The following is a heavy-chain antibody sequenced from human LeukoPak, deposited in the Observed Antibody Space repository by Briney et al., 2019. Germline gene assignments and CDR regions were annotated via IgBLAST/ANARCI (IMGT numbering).Heavy chain of an antibody. D-gene: IGHD6-19*01. J-gene: IGHJ4*02. CDR2: ISGSGGST. CDR1: GFTFSSSV. CDR3: AKVYSSGWYWVDY. Sequence: PGGSLRLSCTASGFTFSSSVMSWVRQAPGKGLEWVSGISGSGGSTFCADSVKGRFTTSRDNSKNTLYLQMNSLRAEDTALYYCAKVYSSGWYWVDYWGQGTLLTVSS. V-gene: IGHV3-23*01.